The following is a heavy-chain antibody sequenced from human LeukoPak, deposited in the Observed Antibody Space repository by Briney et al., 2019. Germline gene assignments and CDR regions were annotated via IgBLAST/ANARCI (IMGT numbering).Heavy chain of an antibody. J-gene: IGHJ4*02. CDR1: GYTFTDFY. CDR3: VYKYCDGGRCYFDS. D-gene: IGHD2-21*01. V-gene: IGHV1-2*06. Sequence: ASVKVSCKASGYTFTDFYMHWERQAPGQGLEWMGRINPNSGDTDFAQKFQGRVTMTRDTSINTAYMDLGRLRSDDTAVYYCVYKYCDGGRCYFDSWGQGTLVTVSS. CDR2: INPNSGDT.